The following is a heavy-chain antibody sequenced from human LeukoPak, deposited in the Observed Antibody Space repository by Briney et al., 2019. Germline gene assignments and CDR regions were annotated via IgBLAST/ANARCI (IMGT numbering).Heavy chain of an antibody. CDR2: ISSSTTIT. V-gene: IGHV3-48*01. CDR3: ARDYYDSSGYVDY. D-gene: IGHD3-22*01. Sequence: GGSLRLSCAASGFTFSSYSMNWVRQAPGKGLEWVSYISSSTTITYYADSVKGRFSVSRDNAKNSLYLQMNSPRAEDTAVYYCARDYYDSSGYVDYWGQGTLVTVSS. J-gene: IGHJ4*02. CDR1: GFTFSSYS.